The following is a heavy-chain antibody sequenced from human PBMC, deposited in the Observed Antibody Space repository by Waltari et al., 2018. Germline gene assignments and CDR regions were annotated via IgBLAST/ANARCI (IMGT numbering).Heavy chain of an antibody. D-gene: IGHD6-6*01. CDR2: IRWDGRST. J-gene: IGHJ6*03. Sequence: EVQLVESGGVVVQPGGSLRLSCAASGFTFDDYAMHWFRHAPGKGLEWVSFIRWDGRSTDYAESVKRRCTISRDNSKNSLYLQMNRLRAEDTALYYCAKDSSAARLPGIYDYYYYMDVWGKGTTVTVSS. CDR1: GFTFDDYA. V-gene: IGHV3-43D*04. CDR3: AKDSSAARLPGIYDYYYYMDV.